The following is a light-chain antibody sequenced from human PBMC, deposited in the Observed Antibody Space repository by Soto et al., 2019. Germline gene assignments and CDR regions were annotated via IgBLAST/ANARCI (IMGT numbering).Light chain of an antibody. J-gene: IGKJ3*01. Sequence: DIPMTQSPSSLSASVGDRVTITCQASQDISNYLNWYQQKPGKAPKLLIYDASNLETGVPSRFSGSGSGTDFTFTISSLQPEDIATYYCQQYDTLPPFTFGPGTKVDIK. CDR2: DAS. V-gene: IGKV1-33*01. CDR1: QDISNY. CDR3: QQYDTLPPFT.